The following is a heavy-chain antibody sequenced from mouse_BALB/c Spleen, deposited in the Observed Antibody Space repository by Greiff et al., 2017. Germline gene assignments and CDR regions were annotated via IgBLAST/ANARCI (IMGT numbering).Heavy chain of an antibody. J-gene: IGHJ2*01. V-gene: IGHV5-17*02. D-gene: IGHD1-1*01. CDR1: GFTFSSFG. Sequence: EVQVVESGGGLVQPGGSRKLSCAASGFTFSSFGMHWVRQAPEKGLEWVAYISSGSSTIYYADTVKGRFTISRDNPKNTLFLQMTSLRSEDTAMYYCARESPYYYGSSHLDYWGQGTTRTVSS. CDR2: ISSGSSTI. CDR3: ARESPYYYGSSHLDY.